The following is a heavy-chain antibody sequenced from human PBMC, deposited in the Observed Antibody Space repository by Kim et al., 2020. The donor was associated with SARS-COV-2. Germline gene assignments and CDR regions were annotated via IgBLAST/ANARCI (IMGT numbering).Heavy chain of an antibody. J-gene: IGHJ4*02. CDR2: INPNSGGT. CDR1: GYTFTGYY. CDR3: ARTTKGSHCSGGSCYFVY. Sequence: ASVKVSCKASGYTFTGYYMHWVRQAPGQGLEWMGRINPNSGGTNYAQKVQGRVTMTRDTSISTAYMELSRLRSDDTAVYYCARTTKGSHCSGGSCYFVYWGQGTLVTVSS. V-gene: IGHV1-2*06. D-gene: IGHD2-15*01.